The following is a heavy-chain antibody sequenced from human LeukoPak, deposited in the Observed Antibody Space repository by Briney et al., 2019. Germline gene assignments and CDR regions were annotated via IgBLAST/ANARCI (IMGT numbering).Heavy chain of an antibody. J-gene: IGHJ4*02. Sequence: SETLSLTCTVSGGSIASSSHYWVWIRQPPGKGLEWIGSMYYSGSTYYNPSLKSRVTIPVDTSKNQFSLKLSSVTAADTAMYYCARQGAVAGRPFDNWGQGTLVTVSS. CDR3: ARQGAVAGRPFDN. D-gene: IGHD6-19*01. CDR2: MYYSGST. CDR1: GGSIASSSHY. V-gene: IGHV4-39*01.